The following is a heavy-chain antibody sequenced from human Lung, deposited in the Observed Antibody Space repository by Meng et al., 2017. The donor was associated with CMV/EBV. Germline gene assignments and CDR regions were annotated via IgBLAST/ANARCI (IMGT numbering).Heavy chain of an antibody. V-gene: IGHV4-4*02. CDR3: LRGSGGSV. Sequence: QVQVRESGPALVKPSETLSLTCAVSGDSITNHNWWAWVRQPPGKGLEWIGEIPHRGSSAYNPSLKSRVSMSIDKSKNQFSLKLTSVTAADTGVYHCLRGSGGSVWGQGTLVTVSS. D-gene: IGHD3-10*01. J-gene: IGHJ1*01. CDR2: IPHRGSS. CDR1: GDSITNHNW.